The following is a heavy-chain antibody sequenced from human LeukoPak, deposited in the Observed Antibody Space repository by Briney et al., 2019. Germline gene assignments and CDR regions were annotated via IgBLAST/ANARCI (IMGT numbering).Heavy chain of an antibody. D-gene: IGHD2-21*01. CDR3: ARDSWGVAGVATGKDV. CDR1: GFVFSHHV. CDR2: ISYDGSGK. J-gene: IGHJ6*02. Sequence: AGKSLRLSCEASGFVFSHHVIHWVRQVPGQGLEWVSMISYDGSGKHYADSVRGRLTISRDNSKNTAYLQMDSLRPEDTAIYYCARDSWGVAGVATGKDVWGQGTTVTVSS. V-gene: IGHV3-30*04.